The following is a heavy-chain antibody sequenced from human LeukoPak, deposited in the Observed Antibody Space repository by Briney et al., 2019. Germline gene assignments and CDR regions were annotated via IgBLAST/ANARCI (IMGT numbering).Heavy chain of an antibody. CDR1: GYTFTGYY. J-gene: IGHJ5*02. CDR3: ARAYSSGWYEGP. CDR2: INPNSGGT. D-gene: IGHD6-19*01. Sequence: ASVKVSCKASGYTFTGYYMHWVRQAPGQGLEWMGRINPNSGGTNYAQKFQGRVPMTRDTSISTAYMELSRLRSDDTAVYYCARAYSSGWYEGPWGQGTLVTVSS. V-gene: IGHV1-2*06.